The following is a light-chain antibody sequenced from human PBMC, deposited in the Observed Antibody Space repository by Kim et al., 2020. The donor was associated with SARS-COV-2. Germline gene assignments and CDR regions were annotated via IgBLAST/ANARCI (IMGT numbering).Light chain of an antibody. J-gene: IGLJ3*02. V-gene: IGLV3-19*01. Sequence: SSELTQDPAVSVALGQTVRITCQGDSLRSYYASWYQQKPGQAPVLVIYDKNNRPSGIPDRFSGSSSGNTASLTITGAQAEDEADYYCNSRGSSGNHVVFG. CDR3: NSRGSSGNHVV. CDR1: SLRSYY. CDR2: DKN.